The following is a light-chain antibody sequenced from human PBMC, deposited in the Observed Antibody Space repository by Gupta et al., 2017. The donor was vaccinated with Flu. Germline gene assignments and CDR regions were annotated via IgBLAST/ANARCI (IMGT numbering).Light chain of an antibody. V-gene: IGLV2-14*03. CDR1: ISDVGGYDY. CDR2: DVN. Sequence: TISCTGTISDVGGYDYVSWYQQHPDKAPKVMIYDVNNRPSGVSNRFSGSKSGNTASLTISGLQSEDEADYYCSSYTSSSTLFFGGGTKLTVL. CDR3: SSYTSSSTLF. J-gene: IGLJ2*01.